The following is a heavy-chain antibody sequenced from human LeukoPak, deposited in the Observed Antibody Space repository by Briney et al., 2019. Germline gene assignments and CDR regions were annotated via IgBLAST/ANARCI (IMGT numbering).Heavy chain of an antibody. CDR1: GFTFSSYA. J-gene: IGHJ4*02. Sequence: GGSLRLSCAAAGFTFSSYAISSVRQAPGKGLEWVSAISGSGGSTYYADSVKGRFTISRDNSKNTLYLQMNSLRAEDTAVYYCAKGPAAAGHWGQGTLVTVSS. CDR3: AKGPAAAGH. CDR2: ISGSGGST. D-gene: IGHD2-2*01. V-gene: IGHV3-23*01.